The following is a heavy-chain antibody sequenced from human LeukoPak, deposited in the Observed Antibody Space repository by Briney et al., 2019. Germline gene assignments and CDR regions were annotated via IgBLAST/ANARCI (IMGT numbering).Heavy chain of an antibody. D-gene: IGHD4-17*01. J-gene: IGHJ3*02. V-gene: IGHV1-18*04. CDR2: ISAYNGNT. Sequence: ASVKVSCKASGYTFTSYYMHWVRQAPGQGLEWMGWISAYNGNTNYAQKLQGRVTMTTDTSTSTAYMELRSLRSDDTAVYYCARRGYGDYRDAFDIWGQGTMVTVSS. CDR1: GYTFTSYY. CDR3: ARRGYGDYRDAFDI.